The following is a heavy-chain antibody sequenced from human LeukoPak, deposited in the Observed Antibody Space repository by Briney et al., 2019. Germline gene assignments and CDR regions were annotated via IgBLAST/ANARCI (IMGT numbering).Heavy chain of an antibody. J-gene: IGHJ3*02. D-gene: IGHD2-8*01. CDR2: IKSDGSST. CDR1: GFSFGSYW. Sequence: GGSLRLSCAASGFSFGSYWLHWVRQAPGKGLVWVSHIKSDGSSTSYADSVKGRFTISRDNAKNTLYLQMNSLRVEDVAVYYCATVGGVSGRAFDMWGQGTVVTVSS. CDR3: ATVGGVSGRAFDM. V-gene: IGHV3-74*01.